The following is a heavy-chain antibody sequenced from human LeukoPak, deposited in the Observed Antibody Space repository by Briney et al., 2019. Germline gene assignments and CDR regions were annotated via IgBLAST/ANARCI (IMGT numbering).Heavy chain of an antibody. CDR1: GFTFSSYS. CDR3: ARGGSSWFSY. J-gene: IGHJ4*02. Sequence: GGSLRLSCAASGFTFSSYSLTWVRQAPGKGLEWISYIHDGGSPIYYADSVKGRFTVSRDNAKNSLYLQMNSLRAEDTAVYYCARGGSSWFSYWGQGTLVTVSS. D-gene: IGHD6-13*01. CDR2: IHDGGSPI. V-gene: IGHV3-48*01.